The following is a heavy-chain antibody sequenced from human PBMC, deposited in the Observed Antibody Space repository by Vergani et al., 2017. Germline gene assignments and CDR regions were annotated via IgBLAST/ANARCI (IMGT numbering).Heavy chain of an antibody. D-gene: IGHD3-10*01. CDR3: ARDAYGSGTYYYYGMDV. CDR1: GFTFSSYW. Sequence: EVQLLESGGGLVQPGGSLRLSCAASGFTFSSYWMSWVRQAPGKGLEWVANIKQDGSEKDYVDSVKGRFTISRDNAKNSLYLQMNSLRAEDTAVYYCARDAYGSGTYYYYGMDVWGQGTTVTVSS. V-gene: IGHV3-7*03. CDR2: IKQDGSEK. J-gene: IGHJ6*02.